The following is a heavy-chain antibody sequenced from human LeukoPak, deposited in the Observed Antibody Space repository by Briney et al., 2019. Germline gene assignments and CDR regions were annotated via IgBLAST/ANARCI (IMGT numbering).Heavy chain of an antibody. CDR3: ARDDDYGDAFDI. V-gene: IGHV4-59*01. CDR2: IYNFGSA. CDR1: GGSISSYY. J-gene: IGHJ3*02. Sequence: SETLSLTCTVSGGSISSYYWSWIRQPPGKGLEWIGYIYNFGSASYNPSLKSRVTISVDTPKKQFSLKLTSVTAADMAVYYCARDDDYGDAFDIWGQGTMVTVSS. D-gene: IGHD4-17*01.